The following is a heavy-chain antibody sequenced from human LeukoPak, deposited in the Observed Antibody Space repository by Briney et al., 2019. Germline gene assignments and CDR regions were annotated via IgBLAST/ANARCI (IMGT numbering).Heavy chain of an antibody. CDR2: IHPNNGAT. CDR1: GYTFTGSGWY. V-gene: IGHV1-2*02. J-gene: IGHJ4*02. Sequence: ASVKVSCKASGYTFTGSGWYLYWLRQAPGQGLECVGWIHPNNGATLYAQKFQGMVAMTTDTSISTAYMELSRLRPDDTAMYYCARDGPAQMVDFDYWGQGTLVTVSS. D-gene: IGHD3-10*01. CDR3: ARDGPAQMVDFDY.